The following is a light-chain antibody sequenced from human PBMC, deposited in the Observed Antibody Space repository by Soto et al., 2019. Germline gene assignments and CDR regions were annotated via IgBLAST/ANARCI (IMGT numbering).Light chain of an antibody. V-gene: IGKV3-20*01. J-gene: IGKJ3*01. CDR2: GAS. CDR3: QQYDSSPRT. CDR1: QSVSSSF. Sequence: EIVLTQSPGTLSLSPGERATLSCRASQSVSSSFLAWYQQKPGQAPRLLIYGASSRATGIPDRFSGSVSGTDFSHSISRLEPEDFAVYYWQQYDSSPRTFGPGTKVDIK.